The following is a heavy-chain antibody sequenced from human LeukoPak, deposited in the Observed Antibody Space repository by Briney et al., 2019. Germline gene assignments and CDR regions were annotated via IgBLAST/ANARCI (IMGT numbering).Heavy chain of an antibody. J-gene: IGHJ6*02. Sequence: SQTLSLTCTVSGGSISSGDYYWSWIRQPPGKGLEWIGYSYYSGSTYYNPSLKSRVTISVDTSKNQFSLKLSSVTAADTAVYYCARRVLYDLLVVGQSSADGMDVWGQGTTVTVSS. CDR2: SYYSGST. CDR1: GGSISSGDYY. CDR3: ARRVLYDLLVVGQSSADGMDV. D-gene: IGHD3-3*01. V-gene: IGHV4-30-4*01.